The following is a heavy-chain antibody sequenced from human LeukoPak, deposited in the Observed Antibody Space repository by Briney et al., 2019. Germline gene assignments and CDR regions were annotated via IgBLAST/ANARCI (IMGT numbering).Heavy chain of an antibody. CDR2: ITKISDDI. Sequence: GGSLRLSCVASGFTFSIYSMNWVRQAPGKGLEWVSYITKISDDIYNADSVKGRFTIAKDNAKSSLYLQMNSLRAEDTAVYYCARVRPGYYCDFWGQGILVTVSS. CDR3: ARVRPGYYCDF. CDR1: GFTFSIYS. J-gene: IGHJ4*02. V-gene: IGHV3-21*05.